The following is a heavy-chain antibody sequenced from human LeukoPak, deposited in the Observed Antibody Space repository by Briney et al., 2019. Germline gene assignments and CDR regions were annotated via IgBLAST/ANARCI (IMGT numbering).Heavy chain of an antibody. CDR2: IIPIFGTA. Sequence: ASVKVSCKASGGTFSSYAISWVRQAPGQGLEWMGGIIPIFGTANYAQKFQGRVTITADESTSTAYMELSSLRSEDTAVYYCARYTDYDSSGYYYYRYFDYWGQGTLVTVSS. J-gene: IGHJ4*02. V-gene: IGHV1-69*13. D-gene: IGHD3-22*01. CDR1: GGTFSSYA. CDR3: ARYTDYDSSGYYYYRYFDY.